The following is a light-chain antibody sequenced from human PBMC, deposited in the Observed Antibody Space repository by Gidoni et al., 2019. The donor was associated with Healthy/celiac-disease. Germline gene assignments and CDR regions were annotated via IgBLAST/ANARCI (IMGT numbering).Light chain of an antibody. CDR1: KLGDKY. CDR2: QDS. Sequence: SYELTQPPSVSVSPGQTASITCSGDKLGDKYACWYQQKPGQSPVLVIYQDSKRPSVIPERFSGSHSGNTATLTIIGTQAMDEADYYCQAWDSSTVVFGGGTKLTVL. J-gene: IGLJ2*01. CDR3: QAWDSSTVV. V-gene: IGLV3-1*01.